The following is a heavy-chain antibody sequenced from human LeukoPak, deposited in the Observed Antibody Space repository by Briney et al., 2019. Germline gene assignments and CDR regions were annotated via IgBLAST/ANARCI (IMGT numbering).Heavy chain of an antibody. V-gene: IGHV3-30-3*01. D-gene: IGHD4-17*01. CDR2: ISYDGSNK. CDR1: GFTFSSYA. Sequence: GGSLRLSCAASGFTFSSYAMHWVRQAPGKGLEWVAVISYDGSNKYYAVSVKGRFTISRDNSKNTLYLQMNSLRAEDTAVYYCARTHGDYVGGVYFDCWGQGTLVTVSS. CDR3: ARTHGDYVGGVYFDC. J-gene: IGHJ4*02.